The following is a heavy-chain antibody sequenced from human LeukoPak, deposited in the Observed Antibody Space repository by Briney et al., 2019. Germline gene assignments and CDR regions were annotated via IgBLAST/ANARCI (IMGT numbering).Heavy chain of an antibody. V-gene: IGHV4-59*08. CDR1: GGSISSYY. CDR3: ARHSSDYDFWSGYSDY. CDR2: IYYSGST. J-gene: IGHJ4*02. D-gene: IGHD3-3*01. Sequence: SETLSLTCTVSGGSISSYYWSWIRQPPGKGLEWIGYIYYSGSTNYNPSLKSRVTISVDTSKNQFSLNLSSVTAADTAVYYCARHSSDYDFWSGYSDYWGQGTLVTVST.